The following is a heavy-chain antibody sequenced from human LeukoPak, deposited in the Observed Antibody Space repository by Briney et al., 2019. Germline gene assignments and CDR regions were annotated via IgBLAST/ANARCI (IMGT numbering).Heavy chain of an antibody. CDR2: ISGDSSTI. J-gene: IGHJ4*02. V-gene: IGHV3-48*02. CDR3: ARPVGNHFDY. CDR1: AFIFSGHW. Sequence: GGSLRLSCEGSAFIFSGHWMNWVRQAPGKGLEWVSYISGDSSTIYYADSVKGRFTISRDNVKNLLYLQMNSLRDEDTAVYYCARPVGNHFDYWGQGTLVTVSS. D-gene: IGHD1-26*01.